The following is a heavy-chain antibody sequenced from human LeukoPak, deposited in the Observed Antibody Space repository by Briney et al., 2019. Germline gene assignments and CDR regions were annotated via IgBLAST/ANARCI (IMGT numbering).Heavy chain of an antibody. Sequence: SSETLSLTCAVYGGSFSGYYWSWIRQPPGKGLEWIGEINHSGSTNYNPSLKCRVTISVDTSKNQFSLKLSSVTAADTAVYYCARGSSTSEHTFDYWGQGTLVTVSS. CDR1: GGSFSGYY. CDR2: INHSGST. CDR3: ARGSSTSEHTFDY. V-gene: IGHV4-34*01. J-gene: IGHJ4*02. D-gene: IGHD2-2*01.